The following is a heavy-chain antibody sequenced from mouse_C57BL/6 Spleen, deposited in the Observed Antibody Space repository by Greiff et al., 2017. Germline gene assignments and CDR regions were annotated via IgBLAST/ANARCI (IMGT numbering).Heavy chain of an antibody. V-gene: IGHV14-3*01. CDR1: GFNIKNTY. J-gene: IGHJ1*03. Sequence: EVKLQESVAELVRPGASVKLSCTASGFNIKNTYMHWVKQRPEQGLEWIGRIDPANGNTKYAPKFQGKATITADTSSNTAYLQLSSLTSEDTAIYYCAKGYGSSRGYFDVWGTGTTVTVSS. CDR2: IDPANGNT. D-gene: IGHD1-1*01. CDR3: AKGYGSSRGYFDV.